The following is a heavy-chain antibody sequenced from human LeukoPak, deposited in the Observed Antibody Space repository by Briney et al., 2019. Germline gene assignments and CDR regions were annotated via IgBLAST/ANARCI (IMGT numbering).Heavy chain of an antibody. CDR1: GYTFTSYG. D-gene: IGHD3-10*01. Sequence: ASVKVSCKASGYTFTSYGISWVRQAPGQGLEWMGWISAYNGNTNYAQKLQGRVTMTTDTSTSTAYMELRSLRSDDTAVYYCARTQDYYGGRGYYYMDVWGKGTTVTVSS. CDR3: ARTQDYYGGRGYYYMDV. J-gene: IGHJ6*03. CDR2: ISAYNGNT. V-gene: IGHV1-18*01.